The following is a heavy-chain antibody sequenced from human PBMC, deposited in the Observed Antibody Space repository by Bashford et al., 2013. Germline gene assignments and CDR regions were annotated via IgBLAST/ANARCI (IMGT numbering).Heavy chain of an antibody. V-gene: IGHV1-69*05. D-gene: IGHD1-26*01. CDR3: ARGGRLAGATLNYYYYGMDV. Sequence: SVKVSCKASGGTFSRYIINWVRQAPGQGLEWMGGFIPTSNTRHTAQKFQGRVTISTDESASTAYLDLSSLTSDDTGVYYCARGGRLAGATLNYYYYGMDVWGQGTPVTVSS. CDR2: FIPTSNTR. J-gene: IGHJ6*02. CDR1: GGTFSRYI.